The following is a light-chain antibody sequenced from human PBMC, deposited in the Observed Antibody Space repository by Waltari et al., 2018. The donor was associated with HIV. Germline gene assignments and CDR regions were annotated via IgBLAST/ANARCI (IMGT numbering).Light chain of an antibody. CDR3: VAWDDSLSGPV. J-gene: IGLJ3*02. CDR1: IGHSSYT. V-gene: IGLV4-69*01. Sequence: QVALTQSPSASASLGASVKLTCTLSIGHSSYTVAWHQQPPEKGPRFLMKINGDGSHNKGNGIPDRFSGSTSGAERYLTIASLQSEDEADYYCVAWDDSLSGPVFGGGTKLTVL. CDR2: INGDGSH.